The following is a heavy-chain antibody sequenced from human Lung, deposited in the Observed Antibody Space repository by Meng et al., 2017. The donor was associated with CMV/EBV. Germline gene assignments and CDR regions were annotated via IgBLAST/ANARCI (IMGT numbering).Heavy chain of an antibody. CDR3: TTRTSGDYYDSSGYYY. J-gene: IGHJ4*02. CDR2: VKSKADGGTT. Sequence: GGSXRLXXAASGFTFSNAWMTWVRQAPGKGLEWVGRVKSKADGGTTDYAAPVKGRFTISRDDSENTLYLQMTSLKTEDTAVYYCTTRTSGDYYDSSGYYYXGQGXLLTVSS. CDR1: GFTFSNAW. D-gene: IGHD3-22*01. V-gene: IGHV3-15*01.